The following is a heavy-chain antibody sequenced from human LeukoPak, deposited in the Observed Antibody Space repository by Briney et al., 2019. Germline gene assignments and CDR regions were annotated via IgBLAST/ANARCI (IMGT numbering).Heavy chain of an antibody. Sequence: PGGSLRLSCAASGFTFDDYGMSWVRQAPGKGLEWVSGINWNGGSTGYADSVKGRFTISRDNAKNSLYLLMNSLRAEDTALYYCARTSSGYYYDDYWGQGTLVTVSS. CDR3: ARTSSGYYYDDY. J-gene: IGHJ4*02. CDR1: GFTFDDYG. D-gene: IGHD3-22*01. V-gene: IGHV3-20*04. CDR2: INWNGGST.